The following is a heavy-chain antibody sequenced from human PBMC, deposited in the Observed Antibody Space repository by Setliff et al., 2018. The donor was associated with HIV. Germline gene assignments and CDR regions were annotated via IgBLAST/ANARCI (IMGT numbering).Heavy chain of an antibody. CDR3: ARGRSCSSSSCYLVYYYYYGMDV. Sequence: LSLTCAVYGGSFSGYYWSWIRQPPGKGLEWIGEIIHTGSTNYNPSLKSRVTISVDTSKNQFSLRLSSVTAADTVVYYCARGRSCSSSSCYLVYYYYYGMDVWGHGSTVTVSS. CDR1: GGSFSGYY. D-gene: IGHD2-2*01. CDR2: IIHTGST. V-gene: IGHV4-34*01. J-gene: IGHJ6*02.